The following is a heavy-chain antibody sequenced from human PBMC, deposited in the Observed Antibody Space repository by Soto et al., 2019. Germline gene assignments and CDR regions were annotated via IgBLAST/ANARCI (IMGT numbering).Heavy chain of an antibody. D-gene: IGHD3-10*01. CDR2: INHSGST. V-gene: IGHV4-34*01. J-gene: IGHJ4*02. CDR3: ARGYYGSGSSN. Sequence: QVQLQQWGAGLLKPSETLSLTCAVYGGSFSGYYWSWIRQPPGKGLEWIGEINHSGSTNYNPSLKSRVTISVDTSKNQFSLKLSSVTAADTAVYYCARGYYGSGSSNWGQGALVTVSS. CDR1: GGSFSGYY.